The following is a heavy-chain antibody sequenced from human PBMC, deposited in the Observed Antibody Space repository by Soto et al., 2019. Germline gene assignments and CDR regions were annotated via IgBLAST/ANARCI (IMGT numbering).Heavy chain of an antibody. CDR2: ISYDGSNK. D-gene: IGHD3-3*01. J-gene: IGHJ6*02. CDR1: GFAFSSYG. V-gene: IGHV3-30*03. Sequence: QVQLVESGGGVVQPGRSLRLSCAASGFAFSSYGMFWVRQAPGKGLEWVALISYDGSNKYYADSVKGRFTISRDNSKNTLYLQMNSLRAEDTAVYYCARDRHPIFGVVTGYYYYYGMDVWGQGTTVTVSS. CDR3: ARDRHPIFGVVTGYYYYYGMDV.